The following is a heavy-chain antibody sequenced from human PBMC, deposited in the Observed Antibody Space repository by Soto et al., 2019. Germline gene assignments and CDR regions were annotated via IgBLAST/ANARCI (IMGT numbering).Heavy chain of an antibody. V-gene: IGHV4-39*01. CDR1: GGSISSSSYY. CDR2: IYYSGST. D-gene: IGHD2-2*01. J-gene: IGHJ5*02. CDR3: ARLRGYCSSTSCSEIRFDH. Sequence: SETLSLTCTVSGGSISSSSYYWGWIRQPPGKGLEWIGSIYYSGSTYYNPSLKSRVTISVDTSKNQFSLKLSSVTAADTAVYYCARLRGYCSSTSCSEIRFDHWGQGTLVTVS.